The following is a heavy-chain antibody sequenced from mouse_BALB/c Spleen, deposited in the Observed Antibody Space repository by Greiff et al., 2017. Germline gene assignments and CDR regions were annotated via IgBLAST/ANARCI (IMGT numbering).Heavy chain of an antibody. V-gene: IGHV1-15*01. J-gene: IGHJ3*01. Sequence: QVQLQQSGAELVRPGASVTLSCKASGYTFTDYEMHWVKQTPVHGLEWIGAIDPETGGTAYNQKFKGKATLTADKSSSTAYMELRSLTSEDSAVYYCTRGRGYGGFAYWGQGTLVTVSA. CDR3: TRGRGYGGFAY. CDR2: IDPETGGT. D-gene: IGHD2-2*01. CDR1: GYTFTDYE.